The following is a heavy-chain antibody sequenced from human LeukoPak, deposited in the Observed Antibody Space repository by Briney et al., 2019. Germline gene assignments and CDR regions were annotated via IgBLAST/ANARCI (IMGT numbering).Heavy chain of an antibody. J-gene: IGHJ3*02. CDR3: ARGRDHAFDI. CDR1: GLAFSSSA. V-gene: IGHV3-21*05. CDR2: SSASSSDV. Sequence: GGTLRLSCAVSGLAFSSSAMNWVRQTPAKGLEWLSYSSASSSDVYYADSVKGRFTISRDNAKSSLYLLMNSLTAEDTAIYFCARGRDHAFDIWGQGTRVTVSS.